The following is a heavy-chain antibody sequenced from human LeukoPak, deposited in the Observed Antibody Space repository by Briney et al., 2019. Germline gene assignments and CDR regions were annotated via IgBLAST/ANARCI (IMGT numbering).Heavy chain of an antibody. V-gene: IGHV4-39*06. Sequence: SETLSLTCIVSGDSISSGSYYWNWIRQVPGEGLEWIGNIYHRGRTNYNPSLKSRVTISADTSKNQFPLKLSSVTAADTAVYYCARDRDYYKSGSHASTLDYWGQGSLVTVSS. CDR1: GDSISSGSYY. D-gene: IGHD3-10*01. CDR2: IYHRGRT. CDR3: ARDRDYYKSGSHASTLDY. J-gene: IGHJ4*02.